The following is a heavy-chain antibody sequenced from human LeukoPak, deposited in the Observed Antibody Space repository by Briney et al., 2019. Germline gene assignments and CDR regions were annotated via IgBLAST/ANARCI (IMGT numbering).Heavy chain of an antibody. CDR2: MYYSGSS. CDR3: ARGLWSTSYKAEYFQH. CDR1: GGSISGYY. Sequence: SETLSLTCTVSGGSISGYYWSWIRQSPGKGLEWIGYMYYSGSSNYNPSLKSRVTISLHTSKSQFSLKLYSVTAADTAVYYCARGLWSTSYKAEYFQHWGQGTLVTVSS. V-gene: IGHV4-59*01. D-gene: IGHD2-2*01. J-gene: IGHJ1*01.